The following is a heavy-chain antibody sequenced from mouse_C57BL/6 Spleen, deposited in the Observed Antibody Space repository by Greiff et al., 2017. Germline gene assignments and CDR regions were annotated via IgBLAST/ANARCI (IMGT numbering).Heavy chain of an antibody. J-gene: IGHJ3*01. Sequence: VQLQQSGAELVMPGASVKLSCKASGYTFTSYWMHWVKQRPGQGLEWIGEIDPSDSYTNYNQKFKGKSTLTVDKSSSTAYMQLSSLTSEDSAVYDCARGKYYDYAWFAYWGQGTLVTVSA. CDR3: ARGKYYDYAWFAY. CDR1: GYTFTSYW. CDR2: IDPSDSYT. V-gene: IGHV1-69*01. D-gene: IGHD2-4*01.